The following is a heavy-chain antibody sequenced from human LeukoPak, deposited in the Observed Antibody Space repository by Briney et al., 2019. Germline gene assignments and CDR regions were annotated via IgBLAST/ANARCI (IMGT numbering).Heavy chain of an antibody. Sequence: GGSLTLSCAASGFTFSSYSMNWDRQAPGKGLDWVSSISSSSSYIYYTDSVKGRFTISRDNAKNSLYLQMNSLRAEDTAVYYCAREGSSTSCYDYWGQGTLVTVSS. CDR1: GFTFSSYS. D-gene: IGHD2-2*01. CDR2: ISSSSSYI. V-gene: IGHV3-21*01. J-gene: IGHJ4*02. CDR3: AREGSSTSCYDY.